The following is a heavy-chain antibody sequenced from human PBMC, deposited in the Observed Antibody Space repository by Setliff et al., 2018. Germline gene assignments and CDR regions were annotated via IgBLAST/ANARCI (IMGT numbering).Heavy chain of an antibody. CDR1: GYSFTSYW. CDR2: IYPGDPQI. D-gene: IGHD2-15*01. CDR3: VRPSAGYSRPFDV. J-gene: IGHJ3*01. Sequence: GESLKISCKGSGYSFTSYWIGWVRQMPGKGLEWMGIIYPGDPQIRYSPSFQGQVTISADKSTSTAYLEWSSLKASDTAMYYCVRPSAGYSRPFDVWGQGTMVTVSS. V-gene: IGHV5-51*01.